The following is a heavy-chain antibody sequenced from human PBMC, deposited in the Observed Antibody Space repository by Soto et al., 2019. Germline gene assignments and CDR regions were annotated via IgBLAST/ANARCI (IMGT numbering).Heavy chain of an antibody. CDR1: GGTFSSYA. CDR3: ASAHDYGSGYVHAPPMDV. D-gene: IGHD3-10*01. J-gene: IGHJ6*02. Sequence: QVQLVQSGAEVKKPGSSVKVSCKASGGTFSSYAISWVRQAPGQGLEWMGGIIPIFGTANYAQKFQGRVTITADESTSTAYMGLSSLRSEDTVVYYCASAHDYGSGYVHAPPMDVWCQGTTVTVSS. CDR2: IIPIFGTA. V-gene: IGHV1-69*01.